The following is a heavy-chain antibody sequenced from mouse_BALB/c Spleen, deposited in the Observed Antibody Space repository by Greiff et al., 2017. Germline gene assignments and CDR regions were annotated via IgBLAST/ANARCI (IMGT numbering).Heavy chain of an antibody. CDR3: ASDRCTGCFCWFAY. V-gene: IGHV5-4*02. J-gene: IGHJ3*01. CDR1: GFTFTDYY. D-gene: IGHD1-1*01. Sequence: EVQLLESGAGLVKPGASLKLSCTASGFTFTDYYMYWVRQTPGKRLEWIATISDGGSYTYYPDSVKGRYTISRDNAKNNLYLQMSSLKSEDTAMYYCASDRCTGCFCWFAYWGQGTLVTVSA. CDR2: ISDGGSYT.